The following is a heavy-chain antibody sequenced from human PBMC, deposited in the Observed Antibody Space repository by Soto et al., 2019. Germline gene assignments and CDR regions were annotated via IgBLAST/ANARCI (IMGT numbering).Heavy chain of an antibody. V-gene: IGHV1-69*13. CDR3: ARGHLSIEAQRRYYYYGMDV. J-gene: IGHJ6*01. CDR2: IIPIFGTA. CDR1: GGTFSSYA. D-gene: IGHD6-6*01. Sequence: SVNVSCKSSGGTFSSYAISWVRHAPGQGLECMGGIIPIFGTANYAQKFQGRVTSTADESTSTAYMELSSLRSEDTAVYYCARGHLSIEAQRRYYYYGMDVWGQGTTVTVSS.